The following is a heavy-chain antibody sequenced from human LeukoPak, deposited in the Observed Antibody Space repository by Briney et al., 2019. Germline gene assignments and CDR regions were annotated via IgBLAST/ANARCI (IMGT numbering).Heavy chain of an antibody. CDR2: ISAYNGNT. Sequence: ASVKVSCKASGYTFTSYGISWVRQAPGQGLEWMGWISAYNGNTNYAQKLQGRVTMTTDTSTSTAYMELRSLRSDDTAVYYCARGRHNYYDSSGYYYRNDYWGQGTLVTVSS. CDR1: GYTFTSYG. CDR3: ARGRHNYYDSSGYYYRNDY. V-gene: IGHV1-18*01. J-gene: IGHJ4*02. D-gene: IGHD3-22*01.